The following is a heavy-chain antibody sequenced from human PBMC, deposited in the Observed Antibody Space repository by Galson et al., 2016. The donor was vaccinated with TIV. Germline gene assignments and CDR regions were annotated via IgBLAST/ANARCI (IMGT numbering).Heavy chain of an antibody. CDR2: MNPNTGKT. CDR3: ARDIYGGHYYGMDV. V-gene: IGHV1-8*02. D-gene: IGHD4-23*01. J-gene: IGHJ6*02. Sequence: SVKVSCKASGHSFLTYDINWVRQATGQGLEWMGWMNPNTGKTGYAQKFQGRVTMTRNISVSTAYMELSCLRSEDTAVYYCARDIYGGHYYGMDVRGQGTTVTVSS. CDR1: GHSFLTYD.